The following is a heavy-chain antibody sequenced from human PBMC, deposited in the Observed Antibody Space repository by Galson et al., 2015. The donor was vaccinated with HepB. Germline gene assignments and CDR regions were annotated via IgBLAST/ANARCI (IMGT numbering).Heavy chain of an antibody. CDR2: INPNSGGT. J-gene: IGHJ4*02. D-gene: IGHD3-10*01. CDR1: GYTFTGYY. V-gene: IGHV1-2*04. CDR3: ARNRGLLWFGELSHFDY. Sequence: SVKVSCKASGYTFTGYYMHWVRQAPGQGLEWMGWINPNSGGTNYAQKFQGWVTMTRDTSISTAYMELSRLRSDDTAVYYCARNRGLLWFGELSHFDYWGQGTLVTVSS.